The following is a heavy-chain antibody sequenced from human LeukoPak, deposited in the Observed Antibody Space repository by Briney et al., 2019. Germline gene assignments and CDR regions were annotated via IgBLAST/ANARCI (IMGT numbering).Heavy chain of an antibody. Sequence: SETLSLTCTVSGYSITSGHYWGWIRQPPGKGLEWIGSIYHSGSTFYNPSPKSRVTISVDPSKNQFSLKLSSVIVADTAVYYCARDQDYYGSGSHGPDHWGQGILVTVSS. D-gene: IGHD3-10*01. V-gene: IGHV4-38-2*02. J-gene: IGHJ5*02. CDR1: GYSITSGHY. CDR2: IYHSGST. CDR3: ARDQDYYGSGSHGPDH.